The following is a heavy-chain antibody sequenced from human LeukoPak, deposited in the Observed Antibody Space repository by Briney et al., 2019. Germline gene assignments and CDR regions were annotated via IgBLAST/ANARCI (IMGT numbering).Heavy chain of an antibody. CDR3: AREAGVIAAAGTGYNWFDP. J-gene: IGHJ5*02. Sequence: QPGGSLRLSCAASGFTFSSYEMNWVRQAPGKGLEWVSYISSSGSTIYYADSVKGRFTISRDNAKNSLYLQMNSLRAEDTAVYYCAREAGVIAAAGTGYNWFDPWGQGTLVTVSS. V-gene: IGHV3-48*03. CDR2: ISSSGSTI. D-gene: IGHD6-13*01. CDR1: GFTFSSYE.